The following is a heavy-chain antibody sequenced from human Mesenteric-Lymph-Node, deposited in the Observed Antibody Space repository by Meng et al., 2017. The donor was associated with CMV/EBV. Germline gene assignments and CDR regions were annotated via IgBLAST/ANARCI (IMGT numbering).Heavy chain of an antibody. J-gene: IGHJ1*01. CDR2: IIPIFGTA. Sequence: KASGGTFSSYAISWVRQATGQGLEWMGGIIPIFGTANDAQKFQGRVTITTDESTSTAYMELSSLRSEDTAVYCCARGEQLPPYGYFRHWGQGTLVTVSS. CDR3: ARGEQLPPYGYFRH. CDR1: GGTFSSYA. D-gene: IGHD6-6*01. V-gene: IGHV1-69*05.